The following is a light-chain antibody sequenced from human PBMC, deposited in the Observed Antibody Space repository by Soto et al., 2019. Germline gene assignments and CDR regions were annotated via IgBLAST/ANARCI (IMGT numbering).Light chain of an antibody. CDR2: GAF. CDR1: PSVTNY. CDR3: QQRNIWPPVT. Sequence: PVERATLSCSASPSVTNYLAWYQQKPGQAPRLPIYGAFNRATGIPARFRGSGSGTDFTLTISSLEPEDFAVYYCQQRNIWPPVTFGQGTRLEI. J-gene: IGKJ5*01. V-gene: IGKV3-11*01.